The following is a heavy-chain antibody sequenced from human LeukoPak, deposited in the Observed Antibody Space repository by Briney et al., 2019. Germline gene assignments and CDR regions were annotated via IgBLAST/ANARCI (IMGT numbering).Heavy chain of an antibody. Sequence: SETLSLTCAVYGGSFSGYYWSWIRQPPGKGLEWIGEINHSGSTNYNPSLKSRVTISVDTSKNQFSLKLSSVTAADTAVYYCARDGIAATGLTFDYWGQGTLVTVST. CDR1: GGSFSGYY. J-gene: IGHJ4*02. V-gene: IGHV4-34*01. CDR2: INHSGST. D-gene: IGHD6-13*01. CDR3: ARDGIAATGLTFDY.